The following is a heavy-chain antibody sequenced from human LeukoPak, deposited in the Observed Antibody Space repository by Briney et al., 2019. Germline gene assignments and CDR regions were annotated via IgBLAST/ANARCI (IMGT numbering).Heavy chain of an antibody. J-gene: IGHJ3*02. D-gene: IGHD3-22*01. CDR3: AREYCYDTCGYSLGGAFDI. V-gene: IGHV4-59*01. Sequence: ETLLQTFSVPLDPIINSQCGTIRQPPRKGQGMIRHNHYSGKTNYNPSLRSRVNISVDTTNKQFSLKLSSVTAADPAVYYCAREYCYDTCGYSLGGAFDIWGQGTMVAVSS. CDR1: LDPIINSQ. CDR2: NHYSGKT.